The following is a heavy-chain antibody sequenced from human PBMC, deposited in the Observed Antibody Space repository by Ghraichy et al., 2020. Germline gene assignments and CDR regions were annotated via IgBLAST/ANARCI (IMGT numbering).Heavy chain of an antibody. Sequence: ASVKVSCKASGYTFTSYDINWVRQATGQGLEWMGWMNPNSGNTGYAQKFQGRVTMTRNTSISTAYMELSSLRSEDTAVYYCARGIRSGGSWENWFDPWGQGTLVTVSS. J-gene: IGHJ5*02. D-gene: IGHD2-15*01. V-gene: IGHV1-8*01. CDR3: ARGIRSGGSWENWFDP. CDR1: GYTFTSYD. CDR2: MNPNSGNT.